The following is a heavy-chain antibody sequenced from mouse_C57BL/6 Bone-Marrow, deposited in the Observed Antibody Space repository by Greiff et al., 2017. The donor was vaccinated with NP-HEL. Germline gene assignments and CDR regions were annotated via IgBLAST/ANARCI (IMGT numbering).Heavy chain of an antibody. J-gene: IGHJ2*01. D-gene: IGHD1-1*01. V-gene: IGHV5-6*01. CDR3: ARHYYGNSYDFDY. CDR2: IRSGGSYT. CDR1: GFTFSSYG. Sequence: EVQLVESGGDLVKPGGSLKLSCAASGFTFSSYGMSWVRQTPDKRLEWVATIRSGGSYTYYPDSVKGRVTISRDTAKNTPYLQMSSLKSKDTAMYYCARHYYGNSYDFDYWGQGTTLTVSS.